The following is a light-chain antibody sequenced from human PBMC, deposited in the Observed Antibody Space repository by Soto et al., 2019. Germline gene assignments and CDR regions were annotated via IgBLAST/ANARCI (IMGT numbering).Light chain of an antibody. V-gene: IGKV1-5*01. CDR1: QSISSY. J-gene: IGKJ1*01. CDR2: GAS. CDR3: QHYNSYSEA. Sequence: DIQMTQSPSSLSASVGDRVTITCRASQSISSYLNWYQQRPGKAPKVLIYGASTLQSGVPSRFSGSGSGTEFTLTISSLQPDDFATYYCQHYNSYSEAFGQGTKVDSK.